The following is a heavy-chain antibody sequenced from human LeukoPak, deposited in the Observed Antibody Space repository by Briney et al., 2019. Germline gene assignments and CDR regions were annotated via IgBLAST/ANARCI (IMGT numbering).Heavy chain of an antibody. CDR3: ARTGFHSSGWYYFDY. CDR2: ISSSGSTI. Sequence: PGGSLRLSCAASAFTFSSYSMNWVRQAPGKGLEWVSYISSSGSTIYYADSVKGRFTISRDNAKNSLYLQMNSLRAEDTAVYYCARTGFHSSGWYYFDYWGQGTLVTVSS. V-gene: IGHV3-48*04. CDR1: AFTFSSYS. D-gene: IGHD6-19*01. J-gene: IGHJ4*02.